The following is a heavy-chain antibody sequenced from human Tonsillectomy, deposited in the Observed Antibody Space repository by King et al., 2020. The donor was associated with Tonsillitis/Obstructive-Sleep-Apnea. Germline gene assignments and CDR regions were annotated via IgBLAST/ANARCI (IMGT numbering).Heavy chain of an antibody. CDR1: GGSISSYY. J-gene: IGHJ3*02. V-gene: IGHV4-59*01. Sequence: HVQLQESGPGLVKPSETLSLTCTVSGGSISSYYWSWIRQPPGKGLERIGYIYYSGSTNYNPSLKSRVTISVDTSKNQFSLQLRSVTAADTAVYYCGRGIGGDNDVFDIWAQGKMVPVSS. CDR3: GRGIGGDNDVFDI. CDR2: IYYSGST. D-gene: IGHD3-16*01.